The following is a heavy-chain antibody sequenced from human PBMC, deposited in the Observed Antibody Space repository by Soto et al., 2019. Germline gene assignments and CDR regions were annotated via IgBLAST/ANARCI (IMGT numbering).Heavy chain of an antibody. CDR2: INHSGST. CDR1: GGSFSGYY. V-gene: IGHV4-34*01. J-gene: IGHJ6*02. D-gene: IGHD6-13*01. Sequence: SETLSLTCAVYGGSFSGYYWSWIRQPPGKGLEWIGEINHSGSTNYNPSLKSRVTISVDTSKNQFSLKLSSVTAADTAVYYCARWGYSSSVGMDVWGQGTTVTVSS. CDR3: ARWGYSSSVGMDV.